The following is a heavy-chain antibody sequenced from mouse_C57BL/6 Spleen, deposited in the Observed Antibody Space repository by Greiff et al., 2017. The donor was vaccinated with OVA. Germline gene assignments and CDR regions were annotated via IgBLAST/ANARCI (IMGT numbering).Heavy chain of an antibody. CDR1: GFTFSDAW. V-gene: IGHV6-6*01. CDR2: IRNKANNHAT. CDR3: TRGGGRGSWFAY. J-gene: IGHJ3*01. D-gene: IGHD3-3*01. Sequence: EVKLMESGGGLVQPGGSMKLSCAASGFTFSDAWMDWVRQSPEKGLEWVAEIRNKANNHATYCAESVKGRFTISRDDSKSSVYLQMNSLRAEDTGIYYCTRGGGRGSWFAYWGQGTLVTVSA.